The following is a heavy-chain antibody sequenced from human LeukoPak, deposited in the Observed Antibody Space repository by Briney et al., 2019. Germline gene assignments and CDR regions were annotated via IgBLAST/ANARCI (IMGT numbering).Heavy chain of an antibody. CDR2: ISASGGST. CDR3: AKMATTYFDY. D-gene: IGHD5-24*01. V-gene: IGHV3-23*01. J-gene: IGHJ4*02. Sequence: PGGSLRLSCAASGFTFSSSAMSWVRQVPGKGLEWVSGISASGGSTYYADSVRGRFTISRDNSKNTLYLQMNSLRAEDTAVYYCAKMATTYFDYWGQGTLVTVSS. CDR1: GFTFSSSA.